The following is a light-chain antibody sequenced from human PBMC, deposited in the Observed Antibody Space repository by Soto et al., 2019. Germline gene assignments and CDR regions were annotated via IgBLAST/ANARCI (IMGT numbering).Light chain of an antibody. J-gene: IGKJ1*01. CDR1: QSISSW. V-gene: IGKV1-5*01. Sequence: DIQMTQSPFTLSASVGDRVTLPLRASQSISSWLAWYQQKPGKAPKLLIYDASSLESGVPSRFSGSGSGTEFTLTISSLQPDDFATYYCQQYNSYWPFGQGTNVDI. CDR2: DAS. CDR3: QQYNSYWP.